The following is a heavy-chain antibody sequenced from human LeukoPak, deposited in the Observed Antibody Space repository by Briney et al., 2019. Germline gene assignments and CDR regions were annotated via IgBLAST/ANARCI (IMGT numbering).Heavy chain of an antibody. Sequence: ASVKVSCKASGGTFISYTISWVRQAPGQGLEWMGRIIPILGIANYAQKFQGRVTITADESTSTAYMELSSLRSEDTAVYYCARVLGYDFWSGYEFDYWGQGTLVTVSS. CDR1: GGTFISYT. V-gene: IGHV1-69*02. CDR2: IIPILGIA. CDR3: ARVLGYDFWSGYEFDY. J-gene: IGHJ4*02. D-gene: IGHD3-3*01.